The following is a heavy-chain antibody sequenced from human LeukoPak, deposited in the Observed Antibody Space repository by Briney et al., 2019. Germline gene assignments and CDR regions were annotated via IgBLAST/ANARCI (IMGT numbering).Heavy chain of an antibody. V-gene: IGHV4-34*01. CDR3: ARVTYGSGSYHGRFDP. CDR2: INQSGDT. Sequence: SVTLSLTCRDYGGSSSDYYWSWIRQPPGKGLEWIGEINQSGDTNYNPSLTSRVTLSVETSKYQFPLRLTSVTAADTAAYYCARVTYGSGSYHGRFDPWGQGTLVTVSS. J-gene: IGHJ5*02. D-gene: IGHD3-10*01. CDR1: GGSSSDYY.